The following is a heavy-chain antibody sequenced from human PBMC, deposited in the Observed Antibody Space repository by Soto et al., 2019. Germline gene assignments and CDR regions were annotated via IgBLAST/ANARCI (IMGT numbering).Heavy chain of an antibody. Sequence: ASVKVSCKASGYTFTSYYMHWVRQAPGQGLEWMGWINPNSGGTNYAQKFQGWVTMTRDTSISTAYMELSRLRSDDTAVYYCARSGGYCSSTSCSHNWFDPWGQGTLVTVSS. CDR2: INPNSGGT. V-gene: IGHV1-2*04. CDR3: ARSGGYCSSTSCSHNWFDP. J-gene: IGHJ5*02. D-gene: IGHD2-2*01. CDR1: GYTFTSYY.